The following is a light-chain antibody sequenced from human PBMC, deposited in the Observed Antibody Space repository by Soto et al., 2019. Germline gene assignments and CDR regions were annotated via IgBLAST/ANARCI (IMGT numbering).Light chain of an antibody. V-gene: IGLV2-14*01. J-gene: IGLJ1*01. CDR1: SSDVGGYNY. CDR2: DVS. Sequence: QSVLTQPASVSGSPGQSITISCTGTSSDVGGYNYVSWYQQHPGKAPKLMIYDVSNRPSGVSNRCSGSKSGNTASLTISGLQAEDEADYYCSSYTSSSTGVFGTGTKLTVL. CDR3: SSYTSSSTGV.